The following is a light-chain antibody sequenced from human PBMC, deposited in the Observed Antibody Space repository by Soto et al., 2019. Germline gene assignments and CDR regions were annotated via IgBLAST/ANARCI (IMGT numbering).Light chain of an antibody. CDR2: DAS. Sequence: EIVLTQSAATLSLSPGGRATLSCRASQSVSSYLAWYQQKPGQAPRLLVYDASNRATGIPVRFSGSGSGTDITLTISSLEREDFAVYYCQRRSNWSPFTFGQGTRVEIK. CDR1: QSVSSY. CDR3: QRRSNWSPFT. J-gene: IGKJ5*01. V-gene: IGKV3-11*01.